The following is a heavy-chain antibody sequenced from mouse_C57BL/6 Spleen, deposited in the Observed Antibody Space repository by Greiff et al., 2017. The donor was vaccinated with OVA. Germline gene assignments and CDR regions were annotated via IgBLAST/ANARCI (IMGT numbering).Heavy chain of an antibody. CDR1: GYTFTDYE. CDR2: IDPETGGT. Sequence: QVQLQQSGAELVRPGASVTLSCKASGYTFTDYEMHWVKQTPVHGLEWIGAIDPETGGTAYNQKFKGKAILTADKSSSTAYMELRSLTSEDSAVYYCTRSSSRYAMDYWGQGTSVTVSS. CDR3: TRSSSRYAMDY. D-gene: IGHD1-1*01. J-gene: IGHJ4*01. V-gene: IGHV1-15*01.